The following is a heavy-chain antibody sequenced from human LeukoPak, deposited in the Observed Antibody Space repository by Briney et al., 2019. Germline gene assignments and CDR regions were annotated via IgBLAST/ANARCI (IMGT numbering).Heavy chain of an antibody. Sequence: SETLSLTCTVSGGSISSYYWSWIRQPPGKGLEWIGYIYYSGSTNYNPSLKSRVTISVDTSKNQFSLKLSSVTAADTAVYYCARQKNTSFFDYWGQGTLVTVSS. CDR2: IYYSGST. D-gene: IGHD2/OR15-2a*01. V-gene: IGHV4-59*08. J-gene: IGHJ4*02. CDR3: ARQKNTSFFDY. CDR1: GGSISSYY.